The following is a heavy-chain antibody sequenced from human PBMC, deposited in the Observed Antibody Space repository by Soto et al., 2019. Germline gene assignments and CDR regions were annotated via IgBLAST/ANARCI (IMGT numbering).Heavy chain of an antibody. CDR3: ARGEYDYIWGSYRYNFDY. D-gene: IGHD3-16*02. CDR1: GGTFSSYT. Sequence: VKVSCKASGGTFSSYTISWVRQAPGQGLEWMGRIIPILGIANYAQKFQGRVTITADKSTSTAYMELSSLRSEDTAVYYCARGEYDYIWGSYRYNFDYWGQGTLVTVSS. V-gene: IGHV1-69*02. CDR2: IIPILGIA. J-gene: IGHJ4*02.